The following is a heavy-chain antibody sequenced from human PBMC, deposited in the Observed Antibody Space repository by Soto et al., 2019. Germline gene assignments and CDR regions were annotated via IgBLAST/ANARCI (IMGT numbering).Heavy chain of an antibody. D-gene: IGHD5-12*01. CDR3: ARGQEGVVATH. V-gene: IGHV4-34*01. CDR2: IKDGGYT. CDR1: GGSLSGYY. J-gene: IGHJ4*02. Sequence: QVQLQQWGAGLLKPSETLSLNCAVNGGSLSGYYWSWIRQPPGKGLEWIGEIKDGGYTNYSPSLKSRATISSDRSNNQFSLRLNSVNAADTGVYYCARGQEGVVATHWDQGALVTVSS.